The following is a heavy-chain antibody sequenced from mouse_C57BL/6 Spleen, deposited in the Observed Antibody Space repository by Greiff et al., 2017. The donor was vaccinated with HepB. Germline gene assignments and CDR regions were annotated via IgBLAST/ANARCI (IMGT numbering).Heavy chain of an antibody. D-gene: IGHD2-4*01. J-gene: IGHJ3*01. CDR1: GFTFSSSA. CDR2: ISDGGSYT. CDR3: ARGYDYDEGFAY. V-gene: IGHV5-4*01. Sequence: EVQLVESGGGLVKPGGSLKLSCAASGFTFSSSAMSWVRQTPEKRLEWVATISDGGSYTYYPDNVKGRFTISRDNAKNNLYLQMSHLKSEDTAMYYSARGYDYDEGFAYWGQGTLVTVSA.